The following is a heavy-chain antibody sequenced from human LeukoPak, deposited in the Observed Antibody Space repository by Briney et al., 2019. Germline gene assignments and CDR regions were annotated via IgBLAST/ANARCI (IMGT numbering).Heavy chain of an antibody. CDR2: INTDGSST. D-gene: IGHD6-19*01. CDR3: AKGGQWLAPGLDY. V-gene: IGHV3-74*01. Sequence: GGSLRLSCAASGFTFSSYGMHWVRQAPGKGLVWVSHINTDGSSTNYADSVKGRFTISRDNPKNTLYLQMNSLRAEDTAVYYCAKGGQWLAPGLDYWGQGTLVTVSS. CDR1: GFTFSSYG. J-gene: IGHJ4*02.